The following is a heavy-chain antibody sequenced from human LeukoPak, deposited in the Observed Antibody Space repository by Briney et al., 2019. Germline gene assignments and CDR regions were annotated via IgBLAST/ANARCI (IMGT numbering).Heavy chain of an antibody. CDR1: GYTFTGYY. CDR3: ARADYGDYSTFDY. J-gene: IGHJ4*02. V-gene: IGHV1-2*02. D-gene: IGHD4-17*01. Sequence: ASVKVSCKASGYTFTGYYMHWVRQAPGQGLEWVGWINPNSGGTNYAQKFQGRVTMTRDTSISTAYVELSRLRSDDTAVYYCARADYGDYSTFDYWGQGTLVTVSS. CDR2: INPNSGGT.